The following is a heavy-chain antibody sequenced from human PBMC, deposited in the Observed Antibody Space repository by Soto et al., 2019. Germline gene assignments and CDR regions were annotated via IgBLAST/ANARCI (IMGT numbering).Heavy chain of an antibody. J-gene: IGHJ6*03. V-gene: IGHV1-18*01. D-gene: IGHD2-15*01. CDR3: ARVLVFQDSGGSCYYPCSSPPVIGERSRYYYYYMDV. CDR1: GYTFTSYG. Sequence: EASVKVSCKASGYTFTSYGISWVRQAPGQGLEWMGWISAYNGNTNYAQKLQGRVTMTTDTSTSTAYMELRSLRSDDTAVYYCARVLVFQDSGGSCYYPCSSPPVIGERSRYYYYYMDVWGKGTTVTVSS. CDR2: ISAYNGNT.